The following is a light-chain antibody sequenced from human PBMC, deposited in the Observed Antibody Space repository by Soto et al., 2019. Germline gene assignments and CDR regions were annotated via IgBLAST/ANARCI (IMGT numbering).Light chain of an antibody. CDR2: DVS. CDR3: SSHTVSSTLV. J-gene: IGLJ1*01. V-gene: IGLV2-14*01. Sequence: QSALTQPASVSGSPGQSITISCTGTSSDVGGYDYVSWYQQHPGKAPKLMIYDVSDRPSGVSNRFSGSKSGNTASLTISGLQAEDEADYYCSSHTVSSTLVFGAGTKVTVL. CDR1: SSDVGGYDY.